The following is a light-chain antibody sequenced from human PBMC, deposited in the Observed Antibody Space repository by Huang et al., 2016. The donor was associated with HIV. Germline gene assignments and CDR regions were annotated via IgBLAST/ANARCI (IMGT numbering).Light chain of an antibody. CDR3: QQYGSSPPLYT. CDR1: QSVSSSY. J-gene: IGKJ2*01. V-gene: IGKV3-20*01. CDR2: DAS. Sequence: EIVLTQSPGTLSLSPGERVTLSCRASQSVSSSYLAWYQQKPGQAPRLLIYDASSRATGVPDRFSGSGSGTDFTLTISRLEPEDFAVYYCQQYGSSPPLYTFGQGTKLEIK.